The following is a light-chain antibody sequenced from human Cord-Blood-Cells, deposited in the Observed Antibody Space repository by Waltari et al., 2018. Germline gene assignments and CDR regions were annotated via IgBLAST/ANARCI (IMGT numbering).Light chain of an antibody. V-gene: IGKV3-11*01. CDR3: QQRSNWPPMYT. CDR1: HSVSSY. Sequence: EIVLLQSPATLSLSPGERATLSCRAGHSVSSYLAWYQQKPGQAPRLLIDDASNRATGIPARFSGSGSETDFTLTISSLEPEDFAVYYCQQRSNWPPMYTFGQGTKLEIK. CDR2: DAS. J-gene: IGKJ2*01.